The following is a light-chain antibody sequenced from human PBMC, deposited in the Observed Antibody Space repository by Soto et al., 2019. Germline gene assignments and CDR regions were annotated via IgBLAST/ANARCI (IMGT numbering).Light chain of an antibody. Sequence: QSVLTQPASVSGSAGQSITISCSGTMRDVGAYNLVSWYQQHPGTAPKLIIYEVRNRPSGISSLFSGSRSGNTASLTISGLQSEDEGDYYCSAYTARSTLVFGGGTKVTVL. CDR3: SAYTARSTLV. CDR2: EVR. V-gene: IGLV2-14*01. J-gene: IGLJ3*02. CDR1: MRDVGAYNL.